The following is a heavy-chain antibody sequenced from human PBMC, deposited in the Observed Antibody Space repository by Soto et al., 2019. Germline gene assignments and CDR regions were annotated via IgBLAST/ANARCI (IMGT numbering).Heavy chain of an antibody. J-gene: IGHJ3*02. CDR1: GGSISSYY. Sequence: SETLSLTCTVSGGSISSYYWSWIRQPPGKGLEWIGYIYYSGSTNYNPSLKSRVTISVDTSKNQFSLKLSSVTAADTAVYYCARAVLWFGDSDAFDIWGQGTMVTVSS. V-gene: IGHV4-59*01. CDR3: ARAVLWFGDSDAFDI. D-gene: IGHD3-10*01. CDR2: IYYSGST.